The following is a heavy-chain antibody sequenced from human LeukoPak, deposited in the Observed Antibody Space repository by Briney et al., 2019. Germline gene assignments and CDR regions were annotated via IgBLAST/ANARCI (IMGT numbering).Heavy chain of an antibody. Sequence: GGSLRLSCAASGFIFSNYAMHWVRQAPGKGLDWVAVISFDGSNIYYADSAKSRFTISRDNSKNALFLQMDSLRGDDTAVYYCARVHFYYMDIWGKGTTVTISS. D-gene: IGHD5/OR15-5a*01. J-gene: IGHJ6*03. V-gene: IGHV3-30*14. CDR3: ARVHFYYMDI. CDR2: ISFDGSNI. CDR1: GFIFSNYA.